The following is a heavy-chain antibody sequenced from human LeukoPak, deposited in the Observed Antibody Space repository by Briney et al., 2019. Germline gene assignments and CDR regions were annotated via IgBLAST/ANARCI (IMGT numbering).Heavy chain of an antibody. Sequence: SVKVSCKASGGTFSSYAISWVRQAPGQGLEWMGRIIPIFDVPNYAQQFQGRVTITADKATSTAYKELSSLRSEDTAVYYCATDRWGSGTPFDYWGQGALVTVSS. CDR2: IIPIFDVP. J-gene: IGHJ4*02. D-gene: IGHD3-10*01. CDR1: GGTFSSYA. V-gene: IGHV1-69*04. CDR3: ATDRWGSGTPFDY.